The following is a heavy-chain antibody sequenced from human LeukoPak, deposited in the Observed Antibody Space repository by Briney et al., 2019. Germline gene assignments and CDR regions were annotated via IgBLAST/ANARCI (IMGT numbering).Heavy chain of an antibody. CDR3: ARPRGSGTGNAFDI. Sequence: PSETLSLTCTASGYSISSGYYWGWIRQPPGKGLEWIGSIYHSGGTYYNPSLKSRVTISVDTSKNQFSLKLSSVTAANTAVYYCARPRGSGTGNAFDIWGQGTMVTVSS. CDR1: GYSISSGYY. D-gene: IGHD3-16*01. V-gene: IGHV4-38-2*02. J-gene: IGHJ3*02. CDR2: IYHSGGT.